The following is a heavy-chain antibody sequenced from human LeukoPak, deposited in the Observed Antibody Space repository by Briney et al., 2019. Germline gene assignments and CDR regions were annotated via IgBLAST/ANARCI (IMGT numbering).Heavy chain of an antibody. CDR3: ARVDY. CDR1: GFTFSNYA. CDR2: ISGSGDAT. Sequence: GGSLRLSCAASGFTFSNYAMTWVRQAPGKGLESISVISGSGDATNYADSVKGRFTISRDNSKSTLYVQMNSLRAEDTAVYYCARVDYWGQGTLVTVSS. V-gene: IGHV3-23*01. J-gene: IGHJ4*02.